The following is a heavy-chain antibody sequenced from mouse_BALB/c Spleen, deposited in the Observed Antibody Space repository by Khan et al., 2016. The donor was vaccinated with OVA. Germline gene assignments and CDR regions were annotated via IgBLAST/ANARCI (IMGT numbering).Heavy chain of an antibody. CDR1: GYSITSGYG. V-gene: IGHV3-2*02. D-gene: IGHD1-2*01. Sequence: EVQLQESGPGLVKPSQSLSLTCTVTGYSITSGYGWNWIRQFPGNKLEWMGYISYSGSPNYNPSLKSRISIARDTSKNQLFLQLNSVTTEDTATYYCARTARIKYWGQGTTLTVSS. CDR2: ISYSGSP. CDR3: ARTARIKY. J-gene: IGHJ2*01.